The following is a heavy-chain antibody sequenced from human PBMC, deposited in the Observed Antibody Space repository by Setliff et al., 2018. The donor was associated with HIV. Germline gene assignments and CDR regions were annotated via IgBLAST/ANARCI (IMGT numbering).Heavy chain of an antibody. Sequence: SETLSLTCAVYGGSFSGYYWSWIRQPPGKGLEWLGEIDHTGSTNYNLSLKSRITMSADPSKNQFSLKLTSVTAADTAVYYCARATSPRPMVRGGWFAPWGQGSLVTVSS. V-gene: IGHV4-34*10. D-gene: IGHD3-10*01. CDR3: ARATSPRPMVRGGWFAP. J-gene: IGHJ5*02. CDR2: IDHTGST. CDR1: GGSFSGYY.